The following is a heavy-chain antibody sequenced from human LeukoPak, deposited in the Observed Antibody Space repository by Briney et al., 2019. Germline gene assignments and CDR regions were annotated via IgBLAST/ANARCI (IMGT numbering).Heavy chain of an antibody. J-gene: IGHJ5*02. CDR1: GGSFSTNS. V-gene: IGHV4-34*01. CDR3: AREAFTLVGVVITNLATWFDP. CDR2: INQSGAI. D-gene: IGHD3-3*01. Sequence: SETPSLTCAVYGGSFSTNSWSWIRQPPGKGLEWIGEINQSGAINYNASLKSRITISVDTSKNQFSLKVKSVTAADAGVYYCAREAFTLVGVVITNLATWFDPWGQGTLVTVSP.